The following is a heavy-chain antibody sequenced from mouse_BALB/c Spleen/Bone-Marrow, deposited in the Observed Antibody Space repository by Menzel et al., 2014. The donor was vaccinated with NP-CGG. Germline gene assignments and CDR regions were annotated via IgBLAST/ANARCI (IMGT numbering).Heavy chain of an antibody. J-gene: IGHJ4*01. CDR1: GFNIKDTY. CDR2: IDPANGNT. V-gene: IGHV14-3*02. D-gene: IGHD1-1*01. Sequence: EVKVVESGAELVKPGASVKLSCTASGFNIKDTYMYWVKQRPEQGLEWIGRIDPANGNTKYDPKFQGKATITADTSSNPAYLQLSSLTSEDTAVYYCARYRYYGSSYAMDYWGQGTSVTVSS. CDR3: ARYRYYGSSYAMDY.